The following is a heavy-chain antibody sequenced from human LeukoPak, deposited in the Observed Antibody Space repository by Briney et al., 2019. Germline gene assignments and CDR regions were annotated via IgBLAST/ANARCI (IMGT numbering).Heavy chain of an antibody. Sequence: GGSLRLSCAASGFTVCSNYMSWVRQAPGKGLEWVSVIYSGGSTYYADSVKGRFTISRDNSKNTLYLQMNSLRAEDAAVYYCARVGRGIAAPFDYWGQGTLVTVSS. D-gene: IGHD6-13*01. J-gene: IGHJ4*02. CDR1: GFTVCSNY. V-gene: IGHV3-66*02. CDR3: ARVGRGIAAPFDY. CDR2: IYSGGST.